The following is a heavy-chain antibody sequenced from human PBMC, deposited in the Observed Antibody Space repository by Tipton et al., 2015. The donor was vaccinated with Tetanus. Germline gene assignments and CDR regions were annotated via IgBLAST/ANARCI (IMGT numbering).Heavy chain of an antibody. CDR2: ISSSGSTI. Sequence: SLRLSCAASGFTFSSYEMNWVRQAPGKGLEWVSYISSSGSTIYYADSVKGRFTISRDNAKNSLYLQMNSLRAEETAVYYCARHFIEERWLQSSPAAFDIWGQGTMVTVSS. CDR1: GFTFSSYE. V-gene: IGHV3-48*03. J-gene: IGHJ3*02. D-gene: IGHD5-24*01. CDR3: ARHFIEERWLQSSPAAFDI.